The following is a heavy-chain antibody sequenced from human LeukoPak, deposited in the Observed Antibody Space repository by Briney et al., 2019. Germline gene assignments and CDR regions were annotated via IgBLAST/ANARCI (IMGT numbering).Heavy chain of an antibody. D-gene: IGHD6-19*01. J-gene: IGHJ4*02. Sequence: GSLRLSCAASGFTFSSYAMSWVRQPPGKGLEWIGEINHSGSTNYNPSLKSRVTISVDTSKNQFSLKLSSVTAADTAVYYCARDPIAVAGTFDYWGQGTLVTVSS. CDR1: GFTFSSYA. CDR2: INHSGST. V-gene: IGHV4-34*01. CDR3: ARDPIAVAGTFDY.